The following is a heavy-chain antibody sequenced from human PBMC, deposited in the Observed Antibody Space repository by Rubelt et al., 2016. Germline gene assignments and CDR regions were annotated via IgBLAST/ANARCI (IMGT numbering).Heavy chain of an antibody. J-gene: IGHJ4*02. Sequence: QVQLVQSGAEVKKPGSSVKVSCKASGGTFSSYAISWVRQAPGQGLEWMGIINPSGGSTSYAQKFQGRVTMTRDTSTSTVYMELSSLRSEDTAVYYCARAPVLYGDYLGPDYWGQGTLVTVSS. CDR1: GGTFSSYA. D-gene: IGHD4-17*01. CDR2: INPSGGST. CDR3: ARAPVLYGDYLGPDY. V-gene: IGHV1-46*01.